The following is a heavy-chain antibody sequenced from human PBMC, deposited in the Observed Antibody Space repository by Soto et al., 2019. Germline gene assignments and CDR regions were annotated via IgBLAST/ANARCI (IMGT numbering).Heavy chain of an antibody. CDR1: GYTFTSYG. CDR2: ISAYNGKT. V-gene: IGHV1-18*01. CDR3: ARDPSGIAARPRRVDYYYGMDV. Sequence: ASVKVSCKASGYTFTSYGISCVRQAPGQGLEWMGWISAYNGKTNYAQKLQGRVTMTTDTSTSTAYMELRSLRSDDTAVYYCARDPSGIAARPRRVDYYYGMDVWGQGTTVTVSS. D-gene: IGHD6-6*01. J-gene: IGHJ6*02.